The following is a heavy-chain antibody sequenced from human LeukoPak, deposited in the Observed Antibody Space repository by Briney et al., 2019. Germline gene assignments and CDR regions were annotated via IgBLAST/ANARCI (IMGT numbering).Heavy chain of an antibody. D-gene: IGHD3-22*01. CDR1: GFTFSSYG. CDR3: AKGRYYYDSSGPDY. CDR2: ISYDGSNK. V-gene: IGHV3-30*18. Sequence: PGRSLRLSCAASGFTFSSYGMHWVRQAPGKGLEWVAVISYDGSNKYYADSVKGRFTISRDNSKNTLYLQMNSLRAEDTAVYYCAKGRYYYDSSGPDYWGQGTLVTVSS. J-gene: IGHJ4*02.